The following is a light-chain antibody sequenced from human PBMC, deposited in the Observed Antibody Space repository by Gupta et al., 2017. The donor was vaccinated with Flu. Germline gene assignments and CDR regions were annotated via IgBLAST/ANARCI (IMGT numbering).Light chain of an antibody. CDR1: NSDVGYYHS. CDR3: SSYTISNTYV. CDR2: EGS. V-gene: IGLV2-14*01. Sequence: QSALTQPASVSGSPGQSITISCTGTNSDVGYYHSVSWYQQHPGKAPKLMIYEGSNRPSGVSNRFSGSNSGNTASLTISGLQAEDEADYYCSSYTISNTYVLGTGTKVTVL. J-gene: IGLJ1*01.